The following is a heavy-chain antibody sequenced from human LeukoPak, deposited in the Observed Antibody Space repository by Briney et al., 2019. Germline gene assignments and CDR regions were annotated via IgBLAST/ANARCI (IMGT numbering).Heavy chain of an antibody. CDR3: ASRQYDILTGYDGALDI. V-gene: IGHV3-23*01. Sequence: GGSLRLSCAGSGFTSSSYAMSWIRQAPGKGLEWVSGISGSGSSPYYADSVKGRFTISRDNSKNTLYLQMNSLRAEDTAVYYCASRQYDILTGYDGALDIWGQGTMVTVSS. CDR2: ISGSGSSP. J-gene: IGHJ3*02. CDR1: GFTSSSYA. D-gene: IGHD3-9*01.